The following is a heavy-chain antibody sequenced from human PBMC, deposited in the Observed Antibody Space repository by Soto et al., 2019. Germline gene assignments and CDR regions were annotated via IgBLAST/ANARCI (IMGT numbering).Heavy chain of an antibody. D-gene: IGHD3-22*01. Sequence: SETLSLTCTVSGGSVSSGSYYWSWIRQPPGKGLEWIGYIYYSGSTNYNPSLKSRVTISVDTSKNQFSLKLSSVTAADTAVYYCARRGGEHDSSPDYWGQGTLVTVSS. CDR1: GGSVSSGSYY. CDR3: ARRGGEHDSSPDY. V-gene: IGHV4-61*01. CDR2: IYYSGST. J-gene: IGHJ4*02.